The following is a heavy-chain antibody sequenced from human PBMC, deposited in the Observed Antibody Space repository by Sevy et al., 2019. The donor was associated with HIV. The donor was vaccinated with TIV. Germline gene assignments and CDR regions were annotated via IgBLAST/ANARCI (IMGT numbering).Heavy chain of an antibody. J-gene: IGHJ4*02. CDR2: ISGGGGSA. V-gene: IGHV3-23*01. D-gene: IGHD1-26*01. Sequence: GGSLRLSCAASGFTFSSYAMSWVRQAPGKGLEWLSGISGGGGSAYYADSVKGRFTISRDISKNTLYLQMNSLRAEDTAVYYCARVGLSETDYAWSNFDYWGQGTLVTVSS. CDR3: ARVGLSETDYAWSNFDY. CDR1: GFTFSSYA.